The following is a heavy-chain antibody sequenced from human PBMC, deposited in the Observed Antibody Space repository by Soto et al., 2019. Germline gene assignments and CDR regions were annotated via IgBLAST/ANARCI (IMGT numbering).Heavy chain of an antibody. V-gene: IGHV1-18*01. CDR1: GYTLSTYG. D-gene: IGHD2-15*01. J-gene: IGHJ3*01. Sequence: QVQLVQSGAEVKKPEASVKVSCKASGYTLSTYGITWVRQAPGQGLEWMGWISTYNGDTRYAQRLQGRVTMTTDTSTSTAYMELRSLRSDDTAVYYCARDSTGGSGYAFDVWGQGTMVTVSS. CDR3: ARDSTGGSGYAFDV. CDR2: ISTYNGDT.